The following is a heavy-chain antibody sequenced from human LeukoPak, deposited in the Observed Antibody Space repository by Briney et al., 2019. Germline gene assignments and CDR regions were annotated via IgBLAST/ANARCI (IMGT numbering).Heavy chain of an antibody. V-gene: IGHV3-30-3*01. CDR3: ARDPLYTNSPPSYFDY. CDR2: ISYDGTNK. CDR1: GFTFSSYA. Sequence: GGSLRLSCAASGFTFSSYAMNWVRQAPGKGLEWVAIISYDGTNKDYAESVKGRFTISRDNSRNTLYLQMNSLRAEDTAVYYCARDPLYTNSPPSYFDYWGQGTLVTVSS. J-gene: IGHJ4*02. D-gene: IGHD2-2*02.